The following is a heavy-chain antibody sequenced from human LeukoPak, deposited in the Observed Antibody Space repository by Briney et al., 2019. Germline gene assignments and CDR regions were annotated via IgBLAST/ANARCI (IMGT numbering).Heavy chain of an antibody. V-gene: IGHV3-23*01. J-gene: IGHJ4*02. CDR3: AKRDGNYSPFEY. CDR2: ISSSGDNT. Sequence: PGGSLRLSCAASGFTFSSYAMSWVRQAPGMGLEWVSTISSSGDNTYYADSVKGRFTISRDNSKNTLYLQMHSLRAEDTALHYCAKRDGNYSPFEYWGQGTLVTVSS. D-gene: IGHD1-7*01. CDR1: GFTFSSYA.